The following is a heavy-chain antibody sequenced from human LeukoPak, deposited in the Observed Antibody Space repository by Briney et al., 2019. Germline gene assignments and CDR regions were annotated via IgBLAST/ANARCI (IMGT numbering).Heavy chain of an antibody. CDR2: ISSGGSSI. V-gene: IGHV3-48*02. D-gene: IGHD3-16*01. CDR3: ARGLGTMDV. J-gene: IGHJ6*02. CDR1: GFTFSSYS. Sequence: GGSLRLSCAASGFTFSSYSMNWVRQAPGKGLEWVSYISSGGSSIYYADSVKGRFTISRDNAKNSLYPQMNSLRDEDTAVYYCARGLGTMDVWGQGTTVTVSS.